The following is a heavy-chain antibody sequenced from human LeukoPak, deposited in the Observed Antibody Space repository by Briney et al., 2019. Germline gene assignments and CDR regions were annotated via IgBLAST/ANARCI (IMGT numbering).Heavy chain of an antibody. CDR1: GYTFTSYD. CDR3: ARHIAAAYLYYYYYGMDV. D-gene: IGHD6-13*01. Sequence: ASVKVSCKAPGYTFTSYDINWVRQATGQGLEWMGWMNPNSGNTGYAQKFQGRVTMTRNTSISTAYMELSSLRSEDTAVYYCARHIAAAYLYYYYYGMDVWGQGTTVTVSS. J-gene: IGHJ6*02. CDR2: MNPNSGNT. V-gene: IGHV1-8*01.